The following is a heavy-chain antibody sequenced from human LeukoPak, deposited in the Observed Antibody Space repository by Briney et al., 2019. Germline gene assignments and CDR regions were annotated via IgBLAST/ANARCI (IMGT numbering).Heavy chain of an antibody. D-gene: IGHD4-11*01. CDR3: ARATVTQYNWFAP. Sequence: GSLRLSCAASGFTFSSYGMHWVRQAPGKGLEWVAVIWYDGTNKYYADSVKGRFTISRDNSKNTLYLQMNSLRAEDTAMYYCARATVTQYNWFAPWGQGSLVTVSS. CDR2: IWYDGTNK. J-gene: IGHJ5*02. CDR1: GFTFSSYG. V-gene: IGHV3-33*01.